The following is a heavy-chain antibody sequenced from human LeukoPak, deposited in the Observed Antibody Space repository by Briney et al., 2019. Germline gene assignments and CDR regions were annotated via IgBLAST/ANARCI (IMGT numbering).Heavy chain of an antibody. D-gene: IGHD6-19*01. V-gene: IGHV3-21*01. J-gene: IGHJ4*02. CDR2: ISSSINYI. CDR1: GFTFSSYS. CDR3: ARVGTSSSGWQFDY. Sequence: GGSLRLSCAASGFTFSSYSLNWVRQAPGKGLEWVSSISSSINYIYYADSVKGRFTISRDNAKNSLYLQMNSLRAEDTAVYYCARVGTSSSGWQFDYWGQGTLVTVSS.